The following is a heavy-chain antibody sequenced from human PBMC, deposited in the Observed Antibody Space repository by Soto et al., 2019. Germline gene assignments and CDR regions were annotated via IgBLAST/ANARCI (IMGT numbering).Heavy chain of an antibody. J-gene: IGHJ3*02. V-gene: IGHV1-69*01. CDR3: ARVVASIGIAVAVSAFDI. D-gene: IGHD6-19*01. CDR1: GGTFSSYA. CDR2: IIPIFGTA. Sequence: QVQLVQSGAEVKKPGSSVKVSCKASGGTFSSYAISWVRQAPGQGLEWMGGIIPIFGTANYAQKFQGRVTITADESTSTAYMELSRLRSEDTAVYYCARVVASIGIAVAVSAFDIWGQGTMVTVSS.